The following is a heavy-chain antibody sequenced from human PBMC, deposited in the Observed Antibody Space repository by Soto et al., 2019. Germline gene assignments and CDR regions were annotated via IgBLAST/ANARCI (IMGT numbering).Heavy chain of an antibody. CDR3: ARSCGDYEVTYWYFDL. D-gene: IGHD4-17*01. CDR2: IYYSGST. Sequence: QVQLQESGPGLVKPSQTLSLTCTVSGGSISSGDYYWSWIRQPPGKGLEWIGYIYYSGSTYYNPSLKSRVTISVDTSKNQFSLKLSSVTAADTAVYYCARSCGDYEVTYWYFDLWGRGTLVTVSS. J-gene: IGHJ2*01. V-gene: IGHV4-30-4*01. CDR1: GGSISSGDYY.